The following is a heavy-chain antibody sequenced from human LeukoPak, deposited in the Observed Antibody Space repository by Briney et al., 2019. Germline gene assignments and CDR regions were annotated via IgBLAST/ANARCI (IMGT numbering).Heavy chain of an antibody. Sequence: GGSLRLSCAASGFTFSTYSMNWVRQAPGKGLEWVSYISSSSSTIYYADSVKGRFTISRDNAQNSLYLQMNSLRAEDTAVYYCARDPAGGTYDLWGQGTMVTVSS. CDR3: ARDPAGGTYDL. CDR1: GFTFSTYS. V-gene: IGHV3-48*04. CDR2: ISSSSSTI. J-gene: IGHJ3*01.